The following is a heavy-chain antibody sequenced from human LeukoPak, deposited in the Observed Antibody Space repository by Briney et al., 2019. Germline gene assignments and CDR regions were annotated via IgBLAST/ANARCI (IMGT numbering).Heavy chain of an antibody. J-gene: IGHJ3*02. V-gene: IGHV3-30*04. Sequence: GGSLRLCCASSGFTFGSCVMHWVRLAPGKGWEWVAIISYDGSNEYYADSVKGRFTISRDNSKNTLYLQMNSLRAADTAVYYRARDRWELTVHDAFDIWGQGTMVTVSS. CDR2: ISYDGSNE. D-gene: IGHD1-26*01. CDR3: ARDRWELTVHDAFDI. CDR1: GFTFGSCV.